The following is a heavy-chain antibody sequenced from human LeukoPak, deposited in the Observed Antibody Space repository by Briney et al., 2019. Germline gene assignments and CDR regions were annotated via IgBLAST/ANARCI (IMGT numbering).Heavy chain of an antibody. V-gene: IGHV4-61*02. CDR2: FHTRGST. Sequence: SETLSLTCTVSRGSISSGNYYWSWIRQPAGKGLEWIGRFHTRGSTNYNPSLKSRVTISVDTSKNQFSLKLSSVTAADTAVYYCARESRYSGYDFWDYWGQGTLVTVSS. CDR1: RGSISSGNYY. J-gene: IGHJ4*02. D-gene: IGHD5-12*01. CDR3: ARESRYSGYDFWDY.